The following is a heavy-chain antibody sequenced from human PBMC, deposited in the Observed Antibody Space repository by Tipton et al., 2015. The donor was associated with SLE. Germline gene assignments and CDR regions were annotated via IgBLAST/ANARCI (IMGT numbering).Heavy chain of an antibody. V-gene: IGHV4-59*01. CDR2: ISDGGGT. Sequence: TLSLTCSVSGGSISTNYWIWIRQPPGKGLEWIGYISDGGGTNHNPSLKSRVTISVDPAKNQFSLRLTSVTAADTAVYYCARDWERGFDYWGRGTLVTVSS. CDR1: GGSISTNY. D-gene: IGHD1-26*01. J-gene: IGHJ4*02. CDR3: ARDWERGFDY.